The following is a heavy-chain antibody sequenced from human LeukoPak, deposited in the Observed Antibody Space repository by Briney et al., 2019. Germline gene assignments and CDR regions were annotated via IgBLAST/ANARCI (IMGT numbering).Heavy chain of an antibody. CDR1: GFTFSVSV. V-gene: IGHV3-23*01. J-gene: IGHJ4*02. Sequence: GGSLRLSCAASGFTFSVSVMNWVRQAPGKGLEWVSGISSSGGNTYYADSVKGRFTISRDNHKNTLYLQMNSLRAEDTAVYYCAKGKPTGYSSPNYFDYWGQGTLVTVSS. CDR2: ISSSGGNT. D-gene: IGHD6-19*01. CDR3: AKGKPTGYSSPNYFDY.